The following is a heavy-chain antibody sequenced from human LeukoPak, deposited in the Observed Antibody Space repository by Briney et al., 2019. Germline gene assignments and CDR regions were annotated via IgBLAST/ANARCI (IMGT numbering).Heavy chain of an antibody. D-gene: IGHD6-13*01. CDR3: ARGVGGSSPNWFDP. CDR2: INPNSGGT. V-gene: IGHV1-2*04. CDR1: GYTFTSYY. J-gene: IGHJ5*02. Sequence: ASVKVSCKASGYTFTSYYMHWVRQAPGQGLEWMGWINPNSGGTNYAQKFQGWVTMTRDTSISTAYMELSRLRSDDTAVYYCARGVGGSSPNWFDPWGQGTLVTVSS.